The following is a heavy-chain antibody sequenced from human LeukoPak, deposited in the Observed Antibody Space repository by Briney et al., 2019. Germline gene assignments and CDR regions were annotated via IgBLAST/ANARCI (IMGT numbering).Heavy chain of an antibody. V-gene: IGHV1-69*05. D-gene: IGHD3-22*01. J-gene: IGHJ3*02. CDR2: IIPIFGTA. CDR3: ARGGDYYDSSGLKEAFDI. Sequence: SVKVSCKASGGTFSSYAISWVRQAPGQGLEWMGRIIPIFGTANYAQKFQGRVTITTDESTSTAYMELSSLRSEDTAVHYCARGGDYYDSSGLKEAFDIWGQGTMVTVSS. CDR1: GGTFSSYA.